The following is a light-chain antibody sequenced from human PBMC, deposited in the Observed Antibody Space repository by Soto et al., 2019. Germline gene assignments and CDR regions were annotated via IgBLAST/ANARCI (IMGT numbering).Light chain of an antibody. J-gene: IGKJ4*01. CDR1: QSVSSN. Sequence: EIVMTQSPATLSVSPGERATLSCRASQSVSSNLAWYKQKPCQAPRLLIYGASTMATDIPARFRGSGSGTEFTLTISSLPYADFTLYYCQQYTKWAPLAFGGGNKVELK. CDR2: GAS. CDR3: QQYTKWAPLA. V-gene: IGKV3-15*01.